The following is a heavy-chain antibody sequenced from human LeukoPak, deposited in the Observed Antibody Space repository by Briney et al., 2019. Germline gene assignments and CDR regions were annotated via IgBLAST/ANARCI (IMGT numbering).Heavy chain of an antibody. V-gene: IGHV3-21*01. CDR1: GFTFSSYS. Sequence: GGSLRLSCAASGFTFSSYSMNWVRQAPGKGLEWVSSISSSSSYIYYADSVKGGFTISGDNPNSSHYLQIHSLRAEDTAVYYCARGDTAMGYGGYYFDYWGQGTLVTVSS. CDR3: ARGDTAMGYGGYYFDY. CDR2: ISSSSSYI. J-gene: IGHJ4*02. D-gene: IGHD5-18*01.